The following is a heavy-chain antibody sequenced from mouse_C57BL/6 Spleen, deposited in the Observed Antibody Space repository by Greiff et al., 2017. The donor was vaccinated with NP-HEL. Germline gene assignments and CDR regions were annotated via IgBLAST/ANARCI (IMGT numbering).Heavy chain of an antibody. CDR1: GFTFSSYA. D-gene: IGHD2-4*01. Sequence: EVMLVESGEGLVKPGGSLKLSCAASGFTFSSYAMSWVRQTPEKRLEWVAYISSGGDYIYYADTVKGRFTISRDNARNTLYLQMSSLKSEDTAMYYCTRVGVITTFDYWGQGTTLTVSS. CDR2: ISSGGDYI. V-gene: IGHV5-9-1*02. J-gene: IGHJ2*01. CDR3: TRVGVITTFDY.